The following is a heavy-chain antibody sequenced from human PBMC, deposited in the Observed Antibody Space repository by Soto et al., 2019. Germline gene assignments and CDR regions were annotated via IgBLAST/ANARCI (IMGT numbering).Heavy chain of an antibody. CDR3: ARDGETAMARNNWFDP. D-gene: IGHD5-18*01. V-gene: IGHV4-31*03. Sequence: SETLSLTCTVSGGSISSGGYYWSWIRQHPGKGLEWIGYIYYSGSTYYNPSLKSRVTISVDTSKNQFSLKLSSVTAADTAVYYCARDGETAMARNNWFDPWGQGTLVTVSS. J-gene: IGHJ5*02. CDR1: GGSISSGGYY. CDR2: IYYSGST.